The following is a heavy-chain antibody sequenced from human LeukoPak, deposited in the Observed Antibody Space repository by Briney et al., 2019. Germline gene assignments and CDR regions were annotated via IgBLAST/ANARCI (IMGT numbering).Heavy chain of an antibody. CDR3: AKDTSPRYYYGSGKDAFNI. Sequence: PGGSLRLSCAASGFTFDDYTMHWVRQAPGKGLEWVSLISWDGGSTYYADSVKGRFTISRDNSKNSLYLQMKSLRTEDTALYYCAKDTSPRYYYGSGKDAFNIWGQGTMVTVSS. V-gene: IGHV3-43*01. CDR1: GFTFDDYT. J-gene: IGHJ3*02. D-gene: IGHD3-10*01. CDR2: ISWDGGST.